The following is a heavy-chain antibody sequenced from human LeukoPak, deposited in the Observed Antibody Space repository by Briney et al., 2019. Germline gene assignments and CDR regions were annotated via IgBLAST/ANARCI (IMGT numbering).Heavy chain of an antibody. CDR2: IGHTSGA. CDR3: ADFGSGSYIFNY. J-gene: IGHJ4*02. V-gene: IGHV3-23*01. D-gene: IGHD3-10*01. Sequence: GGSLRLSCAASGFTFSSYAMCWVRQAPGKGPEWVATIGHTSGAWYAGSVMGRFTISRDNSKSMLYLHMNSLSGEDTALYYCADFGSGSYIFNYWGQGSLVTVSS. CDR1: GFTFSSYA.